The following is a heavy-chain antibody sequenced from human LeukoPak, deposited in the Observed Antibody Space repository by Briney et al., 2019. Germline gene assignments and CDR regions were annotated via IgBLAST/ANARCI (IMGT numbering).Heavy chain of an antibody. J-gene: IGHJ3*01. CDR3: ARVGRTHSAFDV. CDR2: ISSSSSYI. Sequence: GGSLRLSCAASGFTFSSYSMNWVRQAPGKGLEWVSSISSSSSYIYYADSVKGRFTISRDNAKNSLYLQMNSLRAEDTAVYYCARVGRTHSAFDVWGQGTMVTVSS. V-gene: IGHV3-21*01. CDR1: GFTFSSYS.